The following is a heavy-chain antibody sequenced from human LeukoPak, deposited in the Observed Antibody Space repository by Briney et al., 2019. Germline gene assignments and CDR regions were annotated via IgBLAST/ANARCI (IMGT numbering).Heavy chain of an antibody. D-gene: IGHD1-1*01. CDR1: GFTFSSYE. V-gene: IGHV3-48*03. J-gene: IGHJ4*02. CDR2: ISSSGSTI. Sequence: GGSLRLSCAASGFTFSSYEMNWVRQAPGKGLEWVSYISSSGSTIYYADSVKGRFTISRDNSKNTLYLQMNSLRAEDTAVYYCARDINDGGDWGQGTLVTVSS. CDR3: ARDINDGGD.